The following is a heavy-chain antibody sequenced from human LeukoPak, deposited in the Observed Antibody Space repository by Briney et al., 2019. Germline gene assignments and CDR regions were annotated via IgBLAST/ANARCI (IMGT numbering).Heavy chain of an antibody. CDR2: IYPGDSDT. J-gene: IGHJ3*01. V-gene: IGHV5-51*01. D-gene: IGHD6-13*01. CDR1: GYSFTSYW. Sequence: GESLKISCKGSGYSFTSYWIGWVRQMPGKGLEWMGIIYPGDSDTRYSPSFQGQVTISADKSISTAYLQWSSLKASDTAMYYCARHRGSSWDHDAFDLWGQGTMVTVSS. CDR3: ARHRGSSWDHDAFDL.